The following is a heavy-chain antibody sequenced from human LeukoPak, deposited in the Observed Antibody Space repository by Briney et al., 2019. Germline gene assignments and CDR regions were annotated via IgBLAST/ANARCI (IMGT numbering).Heavy chain of an antibody. D-gene: IGHD2-8*01. J-gene: IGHJ4*02. CDR3: ATGPTNPYCTNGVCYYFDY. Sequence: ASVKVSCKASGYTFTSYYMHWVRQAPGQGLEWMGGIIPIFGTANYAQKFQGRVTITADESTSTAYMELSSLRSEDTAVYYCATGPTNPYCTNGVCYYFDYWGQGTLVTVSS. CDR1: GYTFTSYY. V-gene: IGHV1-69*13. CDR2: IIPIFGTA.